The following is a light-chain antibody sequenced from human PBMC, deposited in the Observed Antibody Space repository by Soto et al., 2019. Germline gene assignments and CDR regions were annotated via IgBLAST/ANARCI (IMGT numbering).Light chain of an antibody. CDR1: QSISSS. Sequence: EIVMTQSPATLSVSPGERATLFCRASQSISSSLAWYQQKPGQAPRLLIYGAFTRATGIPARFSGSGSGTDFTLTISRVEPEDFAVYYCQQYVSLPVTFGQGTRLEIK. CDR2: GAF. V-gene: IGKV3-15*01. CDR3: QQYVSLPVT. J-gene: IGKJ5*01.